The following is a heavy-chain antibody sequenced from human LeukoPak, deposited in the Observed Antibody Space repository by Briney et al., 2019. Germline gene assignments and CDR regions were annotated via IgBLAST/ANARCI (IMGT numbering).Heavy chain of an antibody. CDR2: IIPIFGTA. D-gene: IGHD1-26*01. CDR1: GGTFSIYT. J-gene: IGHJ5*02. Sequence: GASVTVSCKSSGGTFSIYTISWVRQAPGQGLEWMGGIIPIFGTANYAQKFQGRVTITADESTSTAYMELSSLRSEDTAVYYCVRWISGSYFWFDPWGQGTLVTVSS. CDR3: VRWISGSYFWFDP. V-gene: IGHV1-69*13.